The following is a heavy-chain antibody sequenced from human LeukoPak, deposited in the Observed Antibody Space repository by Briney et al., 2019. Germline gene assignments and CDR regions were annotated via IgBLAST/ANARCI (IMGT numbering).Heavy chain of an antibody. CDR2: ISSRSSYI. J-gene: IGHJ4*02. Sequence: GGSLRLSCAASGFTFSSYSMNWVRQAPGKGLEWVSSISSRSSYIYYADSVKGRFTISRDNAKNSLYLQMNSLRAEDTAVYYCARGPTLTGTTYFDYWGQGTLVTVSS. CDR3: ARGPTLTGTTYFDY. V-gene: IGHV3-21*01. D-gene: IGHD1-7*01. CDR1: GFTFSSYS.